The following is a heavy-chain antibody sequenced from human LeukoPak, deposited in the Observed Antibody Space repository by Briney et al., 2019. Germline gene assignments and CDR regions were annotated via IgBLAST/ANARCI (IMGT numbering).Heavy chain of an antibody. CDR2: INPTTGGT. J-gene: IGHJ4*02. Sequence: ASVKVSCKASGYTFTGYFIHWVRQAPGQGLEWMGRINPTTGGTNYAQKFQGRVTMTRDTSINTAYIELSRLRSDDTAVYYCARDHFQDSSGWYEFDYWGQGTLVTVSS. CDR3: ARDHFQDSSGWYEFDY. CDR1: GYTFTGYF. V-gene: IGHV1-2*06. D-gene: IGHD6-19*01.